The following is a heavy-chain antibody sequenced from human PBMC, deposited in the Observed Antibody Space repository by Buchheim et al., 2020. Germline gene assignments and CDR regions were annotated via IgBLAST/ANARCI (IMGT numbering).Heavy chain of an antibody. CDR3: ARHGGGMNYDILTGYYPPGYYYYYGMDV. CDR1: GYSFTSYW. J-gene: IGHJ6*02. Sequence: EVQLVQSGAEVKKPGESLRISCKGSGYSFTSYWISWVRQMPGKGLEWMGRIDPSDSYTNYSPSFQGHVTISADKSISTAYLQWSSLKASDTAMYYCARHGGGMNYDILTGYYPPGYYYYYGMDVWGQGTT. V-gene: IGHV5-10-1*03. CDR2: IDPSDSYT. D-gene: IGHD3-9*01.